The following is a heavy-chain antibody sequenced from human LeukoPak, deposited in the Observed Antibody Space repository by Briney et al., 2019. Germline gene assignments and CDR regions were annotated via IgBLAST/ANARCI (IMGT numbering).Heavy chain of an antibody. D-gene: IGHD3-22*01. J-gene: IGHJ4*02. CDR2: ISYDGSKK. V-gene: IGHV3-30-3*01. CDR3: ARGLADSSGYYYDY. Sequence: PGGSLRLSCAASGFTFSRYAMHWVRQAPGKGLEWVAVISYDGSKKYYADSVKGRFTISRDSSRNTLYLQMDSLRAEDTAVYYCARGLADSSGYYYDYWGQGTLVTVSS. CDR1: GFTFSRYA.